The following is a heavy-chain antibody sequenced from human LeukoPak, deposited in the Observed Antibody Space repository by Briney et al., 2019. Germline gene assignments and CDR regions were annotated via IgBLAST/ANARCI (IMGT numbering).Heavy chain of an antibody. CDR1: GFTFDDYA. D-gene: IGHD3-3*01. J-gene: IGHJ6*02. Sequence: PGRSLRLSCAASGFTFDDYAMHWVRQAPGKGLEWVSGISWNSGSIGYADSVKGRFTISRDNAKNSLYLQMHSLRAEDTALYYCAKDLHFGVDNYYYYGMDVWGQGTTVTVSS. CDR2: ISWNSGSI. V-gene: IGHV3-9*01. CDR3: AKDLHFGVDNYYYYGMDV.